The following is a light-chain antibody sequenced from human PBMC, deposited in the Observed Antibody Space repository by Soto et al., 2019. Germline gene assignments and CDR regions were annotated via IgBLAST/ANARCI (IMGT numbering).Light chain of an antibody. Sequence: EIVLTQSPGTLSLYPGERATLSCRASQSVSDSYLAWYQQKPGQAPRLLIYGASYRATGIPDRFSGSGSGTDFTLTISSLEPEDFAVYYCQQYGNSPRTFGQGTKVEIK. J-gene: IGKJ1*01. V-gene: IGKV3-20*01. CDR1: QSVSDSY. CDR3: QQYGNSPRT. CDR2: GAS.